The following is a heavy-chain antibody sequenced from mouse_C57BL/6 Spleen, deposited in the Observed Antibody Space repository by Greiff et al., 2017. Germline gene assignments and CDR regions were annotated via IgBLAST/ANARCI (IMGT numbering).Heavy chain of an antibody. V-gene: IGHV1-82*01. J-gene: IGHJ1*03. CDR2: IYPGDGDT. CDR1: GYAFSSSW. Sequence: VQLQESGPELVKPGASVKISCKASGYAFSSSWMNWVKQRPGKGLEWIGRIYPGDGDTNYNGKFKGKATLTADKSSSTAYMQLSSLTSEDSAVYFCARGGTGGFWYFDVWGTGTTVTVSS. D-gene: IGHD2-14*01. CDR3: ARGGTGGFWYFDV.